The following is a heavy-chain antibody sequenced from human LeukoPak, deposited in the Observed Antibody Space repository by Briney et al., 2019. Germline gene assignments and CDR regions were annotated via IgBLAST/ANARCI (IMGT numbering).Heavy chain of an antibody. CDR2: ISGTGDST. J-gene: IGHJ4*02. CDR1: GFTFSNYV. V-gene: IGHV3-23*01. Sequence: PGGSLRLSCASSGFTFSNYVMTWVRQAPGKGLDWASGISGTGDSTYYSDSVRGRFTISRDNSKNTVYLQMNSLRVEDTAVYYCAKGSSAVGGGLHADYWGQGTLVTVSS. CDR3: AKGSSAVGGGLHADY. D-gene: IGHD6-13*01.